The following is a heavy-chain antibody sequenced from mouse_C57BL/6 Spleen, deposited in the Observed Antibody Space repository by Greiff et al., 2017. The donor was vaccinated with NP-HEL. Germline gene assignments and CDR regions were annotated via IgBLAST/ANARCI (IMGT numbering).Heavy chain of an antibody. CDR2: IDPSDSET. CDR3: ARDGYYERAYYFDY. CDR1: GYTFTSYW. Sequence: QVQLKQPGAGLVRPGSSVKLSCKASGYTFTSYWMHWVKQRPIQGLEWIGNIDPSDSETHYNQKFKDKATLTVDKSSSTAYMQLSSLTSEDSAVYYCARDGYYERAYYFDYWGQGTTLTVSS. D-gene: IGHD2-3*01. V-gene: IGHV1-52*01. J-gene: IGHJ2*01.